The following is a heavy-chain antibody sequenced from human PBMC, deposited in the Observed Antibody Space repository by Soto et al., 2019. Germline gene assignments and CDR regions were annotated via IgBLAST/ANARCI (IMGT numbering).Heavy chain of an antibody. CDR2: IYYSGST. CDR1: GGSISSGGYY. D-gene: IGHD4-4*01. CDR3: ARDHPDYSNYGYFDY. J-gene: IGHJ4*02. V-gene: IGHV4-31*03. Sequence: SETLSLTCTVSGGSISSGGYYWSWIRQHPGKGLEWIGYIYYSGSTYYNPSLKSRVTISVDTSKNQFSLKLSSVTAADTAVYCCARDHPDYSNYGYFDYWGQGTLVTVSS.